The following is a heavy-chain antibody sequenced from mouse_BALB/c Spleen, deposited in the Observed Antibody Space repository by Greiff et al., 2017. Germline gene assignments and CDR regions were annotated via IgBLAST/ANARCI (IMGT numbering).Heavy chain of an antibody. J-gene: IGHJ2*01. D-gene: IGHD1-1*01. V-gene: IGHV5-17*02. Sequence: EVKLVESGGGLVQPGGSRKLSCAASGFTFSSFGMHWVRQAPEKGLEWVAYISSGSSTIYYADTVKGRFTISRDNPKNTLFLQMTSLRSEDTAMYYCARSPFYYYGSSFLYYFDYWGQGTTLTVSS. CDR3: ARSPFYYYGSSFLYYFDY. CDR1: GFTFSSFG. CDR2: ISSGSSTI.